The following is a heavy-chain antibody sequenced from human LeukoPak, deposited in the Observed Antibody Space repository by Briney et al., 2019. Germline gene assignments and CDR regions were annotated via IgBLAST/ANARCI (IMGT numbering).Heavy chain of an antibody. CDR1: GGSFSGYY. CDR2: INHSGST. V-gene: IGHV4-34*01. J-gene: IGHJ6*03. D-gene: IGHD3-3*01. Sequence: SGTLSLTCAVYGGSFSGYYWSWIRQPPGKGLEWIGEINHSGSTNYNPSLKSRVTISVDTSKNQFSLKLSSVTAADTAAYYCARVPFLRYDFWSGYPVYMDVWGKGTTVTVSS. CDR3: ARVPFLRYDFWSGYPVYMDV.